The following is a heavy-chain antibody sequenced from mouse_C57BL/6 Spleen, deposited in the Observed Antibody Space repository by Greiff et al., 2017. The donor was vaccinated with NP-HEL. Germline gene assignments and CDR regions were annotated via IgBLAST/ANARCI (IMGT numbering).Heavy chain of an antibody. CDR2: ISYDGSN. D-gene: IGHD2-4*01. J-gene: IGHJ4*01. Sequence: EVQLQESGPGLVKPSQSLSLTCSVTGYSITSGYYWNWIRQFPGNKLEWMGYISYDGSNNYNPSLKNRISITRDTSKNQFFLKLNSVTTEDTATYYCAREGDYDPYWGQGTSVTVSS. CDR1: GYSITSGYY. V-gene: IGHV3-6*01. CDR3: AREGDYDPY.